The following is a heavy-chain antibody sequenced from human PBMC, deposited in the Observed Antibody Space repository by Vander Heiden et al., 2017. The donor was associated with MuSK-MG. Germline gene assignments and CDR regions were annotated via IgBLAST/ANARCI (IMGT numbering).Heavy chain of an antibody. J-gene: IGHJ3*01. CDR1: GFTFSDSY. Sequence: QLVESGGGLVKPGGSLRLSCAASGFTFSDSYMNWIRQAPGKGLELVSYISCSGSTVYYADSVKGRFTISRDNAKNSLYLEMNSLRAEDTAVYYRASGDYFAFDFWGQGTMVTVSS. CDR3: ASGDYFAFDF. CDR2: ISCSGSTV. D-gene: IGHD4-17*01. V-gene: IGHV3-11*04.